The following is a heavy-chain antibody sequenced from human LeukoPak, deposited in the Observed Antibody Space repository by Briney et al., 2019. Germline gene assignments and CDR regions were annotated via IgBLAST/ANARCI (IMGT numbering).Heavy chain of an antibody. V-gene: IGHV4-30-4*01. J-gene: IGHJ3*02. CDR3: ARGDRTSDAFDI. D-gene: IGHD1-14*01. Sequence: PSQTLSLTCTVSGGSISSGDYFWRWLRQPPGKGLEWIGYIYYSGSTYYNPSLKSRVTISVDTSKNQFSLKLSSVTAADTAVYYCARGDRTSDAFDIWGQGTMVTVSS. CDR1: GGSISSGDYF. CDR2: IYYSGST.